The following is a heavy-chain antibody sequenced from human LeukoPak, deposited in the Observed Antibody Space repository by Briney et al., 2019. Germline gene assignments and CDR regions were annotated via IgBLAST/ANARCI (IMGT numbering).Heavy chain of an antibody. V-gene: IGHV3-7*01. D-gene: IGHD2-8*01. CDR2: IKEDGSEE. CDR1: GFTFSNSW. Sequence: GGSLRLSCAASGFTFSNSWMSWVRQAPGRGLEWVANIKEDGSEENYVDSVKGRFTISRDNAKNSLYLQMNSLRAEDTAVYYCARSRMVNGFDYWGQGTPVTVSS. CDR3: ARSRMVNGFDY. J-gene: IGHJ4*02.